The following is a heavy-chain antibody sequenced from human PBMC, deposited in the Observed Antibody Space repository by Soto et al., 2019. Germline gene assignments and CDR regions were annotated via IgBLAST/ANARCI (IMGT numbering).Heavy chain of an antibody. J-gene: IGHJ4*02. CDR1: GGTISSGGYC. CDR2: IYYSGST. V-gene: IGHV4-31*03. D-gene: IGHD3-22*01. Sequence: SETLSLTCTVSGGTISSGGYCLSWIRQHPGKGLEWIGYIYYSGSTYYNPSLKSRVTISVDTSKNQFSLKLSSVTAADTAVYYCARFGYSTNIGIDYWGQGTLVTVSS. CDR3: ARFGYSTNIGIDY.